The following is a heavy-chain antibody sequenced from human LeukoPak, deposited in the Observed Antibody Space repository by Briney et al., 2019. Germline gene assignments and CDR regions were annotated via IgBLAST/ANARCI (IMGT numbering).Heavy chain of an antibody. CDR2: IYYSGST. CDR3: ARAKGYSYGYVYFDY. Sequence: SETLSLSCTVSGGSISSGGYYWSWIRQHPGKGLVWIVYIYYSGSTYYNPSIKSRVTISVDTSKNQFSLKLSSVTAADTAVYYCARAKGYSYGYVYFDYWGQGTLVTVSS. J-gene: IGHJ4*02. V-gene: IGHV4-31*03. D-gene: IGHD5-18*01. CDR1: GGSISSGGYY.